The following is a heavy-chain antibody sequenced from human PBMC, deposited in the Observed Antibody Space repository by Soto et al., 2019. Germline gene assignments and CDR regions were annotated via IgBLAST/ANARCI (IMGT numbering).Heavy chain of an antibody. CDR1: GGSISSSNW. CDR3: ARDSGYSSGWYFTFDI. V-gene: IGHV4-4*02. Sequence: SETLSLTCAVSGGSISSSNWWSWVRQPPGKGLEWIGEIYHSGSTNYDPSLKSRVTISVDKSKNQFSLKLSSVTAADTAVYYCARDSGYSSGWYFTFDIWGQGTMVTVSS. CDR2: IYHSGST. D-gene: IGHD6-19*01. J-gene: IGHJ3*02.